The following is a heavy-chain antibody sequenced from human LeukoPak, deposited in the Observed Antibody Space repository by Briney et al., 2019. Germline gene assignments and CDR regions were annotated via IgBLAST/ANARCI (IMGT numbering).Heavy chain of an antibody. J-gene: IGHJ4*02. Sequence: PSETLSLTCAVSGGSTSSSNWWSWVRQPPGKGLAWIGEIYHSGSTNYNPSLKSRVTVSVDKSKNQFSLKLSSVTAADTAVYYCARESGSGWYYFDYWGQGTLVTVSS. V-gene: IGHV4-4*02. CDR1: GGSTSSSNW. CDR2: IYHSGST. D-gene: IGHD6-19*01. CDR3: ARESGSGWYYFDY.